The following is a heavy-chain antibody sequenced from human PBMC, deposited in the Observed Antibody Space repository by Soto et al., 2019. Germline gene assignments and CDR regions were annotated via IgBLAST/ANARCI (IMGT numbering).Heavy chain of an antibody. CDR1: GYTFTSYG. D-gene: IGHD4-17*01. Sequence: ASVKVSCKASGYTFTSYGISWVRQAPGQGLEWMGWINGNGYTKYSQKFQGRVTIIRDTSATTVYMQLSRLRSEDTAVYYCARGPPEVTLVTPYNWFAPWGRGTLVTVSS. V-gene: IGHV1-3*01. CDR2: INGNGYT. CDR3: ARGPPEVTLVTPYNWFAP. J-gene: IGHJ5*02.